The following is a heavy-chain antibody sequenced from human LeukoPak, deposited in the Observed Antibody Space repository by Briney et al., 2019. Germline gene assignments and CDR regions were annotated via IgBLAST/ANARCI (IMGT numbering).Heavy chain of an antibody. V-gene: IGHV4-34*01. D-gene: IGHD3-3*01. J-gene: IGHJ4*02. CDR3: ARVWEFWSGYYTQPFDY. CDR1: GGSFSGYY. CDR2: INHSGST. Sequence: SETLSLTCAVYGGSFSGYYWSWIRQPPGKGLEWIGEINHSGSTDYNPSLKSRVTISVDTSKNQFSLKLSSVTAADTAVYYCARVWEFWSGYYTQPFDYWGQGTLVTVSS.